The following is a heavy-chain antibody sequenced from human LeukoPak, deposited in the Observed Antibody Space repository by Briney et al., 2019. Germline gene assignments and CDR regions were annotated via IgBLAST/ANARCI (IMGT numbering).Heavy chain of an antibody. V-gene: IGHV4-34*01. Sequence: SETLSLTCAVYGGSFSGYYWSWIRQPPGKGLEWIGEINHSGSTNYNPSLKSRVTISVDTSKNQFSLKLSSVTAADTAVYYCARIGYQLLLYYFDYWGQGTLVTVPS. CDR1: GGSFSGYY. J-gene: IGHJ4*02. D-gene: IGHD2-2*01. CDR3: ARIGYQLLLYYFDY. CDR2: INHSGST.